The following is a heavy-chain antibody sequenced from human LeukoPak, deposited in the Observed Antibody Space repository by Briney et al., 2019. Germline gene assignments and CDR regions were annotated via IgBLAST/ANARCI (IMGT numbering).Heavy chain of an antibody. D-gene: IGHD6-13*01. V-gene: IGHV3-11*01. CDR1: GFNFSDYY. J-gene: IGHJ6*02. CDR2: ISSSGSTI. Sequence: GGSLRLSCAASGFNFSDYYMSWIRQAPGKGLEWVSYISSSGSTIYYADSVKGRFTISRDNAKNSLYLQMNSLRAEDTAVYYCASRAAAGIWPAAVLPYYGMDVWGQGTTVTVSS. CDR3: ASRAAAGIWPAAVLPYYGMDV.